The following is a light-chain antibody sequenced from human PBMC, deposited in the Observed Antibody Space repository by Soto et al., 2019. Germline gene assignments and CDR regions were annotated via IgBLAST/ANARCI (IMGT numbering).Light chain of an antibody. CDR1: QSITSKY. V-gene: IGKV3-20*01. Sequence: EIVMTQSPATLSVSPGERATLSCRASQSITSKYITWYQQKPGQAPRLLIYDTSSRATGIPDRFTGSGSGTDFSLTISRVQPEDFAVYYCQQHGSTPITFGQGTRLEIK. CDR3: QQHGSTPIT. CDR2: DTS. J-gene: IGKJ5*01.